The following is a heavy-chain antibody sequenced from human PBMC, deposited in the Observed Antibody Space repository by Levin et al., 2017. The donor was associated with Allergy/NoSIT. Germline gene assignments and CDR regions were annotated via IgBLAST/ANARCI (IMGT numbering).Heavy chain of an antibody. CDR3: ARTYGSANTVTDPAPYDC. Sequence: ASVKVSCKASGYTFTGFYIHWVRQAPGQGLEWMGWFNPNSGGTNYAQKFQGRVTMTSDTSISTAYMELSSLRSDDTAVYFCARTYGSANTVTDPAPYDCWGQGTLVTVSS. CDR1: GYTFTGFY. V-gene: IGHV1-2*02. CDR2: FNPNSGGT. J-gene: IGHJ4*02. D-gene: IGHD3-10*01.